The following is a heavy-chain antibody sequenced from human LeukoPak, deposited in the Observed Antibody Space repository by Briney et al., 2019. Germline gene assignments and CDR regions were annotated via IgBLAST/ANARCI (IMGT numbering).Heavy chain of an antibody. D-gene: IGHD3-16*01. Sequence: PGGSLRLSCAASGFTFSSYAMHWVRQAPGKGLEWVAVISYDGSNKYYADSVKGRFTISRDNSKNTLYLQMNSLRAEDTAVYYCARDYELYFDYWGQGTLVTVSS. J-gene: IGHJ4*02. V-gene: IGHV3-30*04. CDR1: GFTFSSYA. CDR3: ARDYELYFDY. CDR2: ISYDGSNK.